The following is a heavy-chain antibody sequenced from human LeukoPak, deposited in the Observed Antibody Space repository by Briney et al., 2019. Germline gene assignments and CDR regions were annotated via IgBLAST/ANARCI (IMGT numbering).Heavy chain of an antibody. CDR2: IYYNGNT. Sequence: SETLPLTCTVSGGSMSLYFWNWIRQSPGKGLECIGYIYYNGNTNYNPSLQSRVTISVDTSKNQFSLKLSSVTAADTAVYYCARDPSSDGGYFDYWGQGILVTVSS. V-gene: IGHV4-59*01. CDR1: GGSMSLYF. CDR3: ARDPSSDGGYFDY. D-gene: IGHD3-16*01. J-gene: IGHJ4*02.